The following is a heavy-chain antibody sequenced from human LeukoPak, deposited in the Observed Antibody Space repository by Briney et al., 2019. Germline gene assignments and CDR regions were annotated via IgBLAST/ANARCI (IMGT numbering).Heavy chain of an antibody. CDR3: ARDMITFGGPSDYYYGMDV. Sequence: GRSLRLSCAASGFTFSSYGMHWVRQAPGKGLEWVAVIWYDGSNKYYADSVKDRFTISRDNSKNTLYLQMNSLRAEDTAVYYCARDMITFGGPSDYYYGMDVWGQGTTVTVSS. CDR2: IWYDGSNK. V-gene: IGHV3-33*08. CDR1: GFTFSSYG. J-gene: IGHJ6*02. D-gene: IGHD3-16*01.